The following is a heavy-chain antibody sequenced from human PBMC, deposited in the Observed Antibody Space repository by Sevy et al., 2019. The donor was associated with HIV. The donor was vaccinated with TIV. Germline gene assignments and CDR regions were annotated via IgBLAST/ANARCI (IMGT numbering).Heavy chain of an antibody. CDR1: GFTFSDYY. D-gene: IGHD3-22*01. CDR3: ARGGEDDYDSSGYYTYYFDY. Sequence: RGCLRLSCAASGFTFSDYYMSWIRQAPGKGLERVSYISSSGSTIYYADSVKGRFTISRDNAKNSLYLQMNSLRAEDTAVFYCARGGEDDYDSSGYYTYYFDYWGQGTLVSVSS. CDR2: ISSSGSTI. V-gene: IGHV3-11*01. J-gene: IGHJ4*02.